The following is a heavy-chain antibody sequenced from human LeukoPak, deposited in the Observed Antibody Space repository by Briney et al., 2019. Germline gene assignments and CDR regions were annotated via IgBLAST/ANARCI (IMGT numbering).Heavy chain of an antibody. V-gene: IGHV1-69*05. CDR2: IIPIFGSS. Sequence: ASVKVSCKASGGTFNNYAINWVRQAPGQGLEWMGGIIPIFGSSNYAQKFQGRVTMTRDMSTSTVYMELSSLRSEDTAMYYCARALPHRRLMDTTMEQHWFDPWGQGTLVTVSS. D-gene: IGHD5-18*01. CDR3: ARALPHRRLMDTTMEQHWFDP. J-gene: IGHJ5*02. CDR1: GGTFNNYA.